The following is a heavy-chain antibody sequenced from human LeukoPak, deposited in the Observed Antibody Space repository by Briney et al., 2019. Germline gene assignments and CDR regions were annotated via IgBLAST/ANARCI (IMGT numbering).Heavy chain of an antibody. CDR3: ARQLMITFGRVIANFDY. V-gene: IGHV4-61*02. CDR1: GGSISSTSYY. J-gene: IGHJ4*02. CDR2: IYTSGST. Sequence: PSETLSLTCTVSGGSISSTSYYWGWIRQPAGKGLEWIGRIYTSGSTNYNPSLKSRVTISVDKSKNQFSLKLSSVTAADTAVYYCARQLMITFGRVIANFDYWGQGTLVTVSS. D-gene: IGHD3-16*02.